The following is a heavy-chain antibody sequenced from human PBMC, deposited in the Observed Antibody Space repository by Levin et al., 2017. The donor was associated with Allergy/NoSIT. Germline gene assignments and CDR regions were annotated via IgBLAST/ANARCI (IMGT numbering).Heavy chain of an antibody. J-gene: IGHJ6*02. V-gene: IGHV4-61*01. D-gene: IGHD3-22*01. CDR3: ARVSLGGGSSGYYWGNYYYGMDV. CDR1: GGSVSSGSYY. Sequence: SETLSLTCTVSGGSVSSGSYYWSWIRQPPGKGLEWIGYIYYSGSTNYNPSLKSRVTISVDTSKNQFSLKLSSVTAADTAVYYCARVSLGGGSSGYYWGNYYYGMDVWGQGTTVTVSS. CDR2: IYYSGST.